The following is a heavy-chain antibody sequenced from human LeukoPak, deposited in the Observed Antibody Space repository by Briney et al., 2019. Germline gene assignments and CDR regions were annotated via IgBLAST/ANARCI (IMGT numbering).Heavy chain of an antibody. CDR2: ITSSGRYT. D-gene: IGHD2/OR15-2a*01. CDR1: GFTFSNYV. Sequence: WGSLRLSCAVSGFTFSNYVMIWVRQAPGKGLEWVSSITSSGRYTYYADSVKGRFTISRDNSENSLYLQMDSLTAEDTAVYYCTRKGSQWDFLVDYWGQGTRVTVSP. V-gene: IGHV3-21*01. CDR3: TRKGSQWDFLVDY. J-gene: IGHJ4*02.